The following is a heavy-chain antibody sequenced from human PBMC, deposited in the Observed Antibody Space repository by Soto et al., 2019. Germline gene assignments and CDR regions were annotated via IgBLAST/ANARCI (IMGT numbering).Heavy chain of an antibody. CDR1: GFTFSSYS. D-gene: IGHD1-26*01. CDR2: ISSSSSYI. Sequence: GGSLRLSCAASGFTFSSYSMNWVRQDPGKGLEWVSSISSSSSYIYYADSVKGRFTISRDNAKNSLYLQMNSLRAEDTAVYYCARVHSGSYYYFDYWGQGTLVTVSS. J-gene: IGHJ4*02. V-gene: IGHV3-21*01. CDR3: ARVHSGSYYYFDY.